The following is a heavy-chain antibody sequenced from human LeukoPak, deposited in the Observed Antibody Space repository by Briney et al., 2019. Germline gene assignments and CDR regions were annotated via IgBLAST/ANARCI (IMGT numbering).Heavy chain of an antibody. D-gene: IGHD1-26*01. J-gene: IGHJ4*02. CDR1: GGSFSGYY. V-gene: IGHV4-34*01. CDR2: VNQSGST. Sequence: SETQSLTCAVYGGSFSGYYWSWIRQPRGKGLEWLGEVNQSGSTKYNPSLKSRVTISVDTSKNQYSLKLSSVTAADTAVYYCERDSWELRAFDYWGQGTLVTVSS. CDR3: ERDSWELRAFDY.